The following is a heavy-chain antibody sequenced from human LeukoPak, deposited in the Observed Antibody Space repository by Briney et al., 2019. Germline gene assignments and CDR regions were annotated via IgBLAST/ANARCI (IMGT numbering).Heavy chain of an antibody. V-gene: IGHV4-34*01. CDR1: GGSFSGYY. CDR3: ARDYGVTDY. D-gene: IGHD4-17*01. J-gene: IGHJ4*02. Sequence: SETLSLTCAVYGGSFSGYYWSWIRQPPGKGREWIGEINHSGSTNYNPSLKSRVTISVDTSKNQFSLKLSSVTAADTAVYYCARDYGVTDYWGQGTLVTVSS. CDR2: INHSGST.